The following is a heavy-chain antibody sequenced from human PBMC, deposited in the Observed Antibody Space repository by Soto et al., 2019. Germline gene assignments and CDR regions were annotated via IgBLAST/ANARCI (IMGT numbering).Heavy chain of an antibody. J-gene: IGHJ3*02. CDR1: GFTFSSYG. Sequence: GGSLRLSCAASGFTFSSYGMHWVRQAPGKGLEWVAFISYDGSNKYYADSVKGRFTISRDNSKNTLYLQMNSLRAEDTAVYYCVKGADAELAVDIWGQGTMVTVS. CDR2: ISYDGSNK. D-gene: IGHD1-7*01. CDR3: VKGADAELAVDI. V-gene: IGHV3-30*18.